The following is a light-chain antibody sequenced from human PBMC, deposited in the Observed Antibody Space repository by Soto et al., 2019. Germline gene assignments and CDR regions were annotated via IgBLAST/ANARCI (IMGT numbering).Light chain of an antibody. Sequence: QSALTQPPSVSGAPGQRVTISCTGSSSNIGAGYDVHWYQQLPGRAPKLLIYGNTNRPSGVPDRFSGSKSGTSASLAITGLQAEDEADYYCLSFDSSLSVVFGGGTKFTVL. V-gene: IGLV1-40*01. CDR2: GNT. J-gene: IGLJ2*01. CDR1: SSNIGAGYD. CDR3: LSFDSSLSVV.